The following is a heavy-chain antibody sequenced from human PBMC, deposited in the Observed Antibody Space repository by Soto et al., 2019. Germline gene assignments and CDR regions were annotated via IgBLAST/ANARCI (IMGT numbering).Heavy chain of an antibody. D-gene: IGHD2-15*01. V-gene: IGHV3-23*01. CDR1: GFTFSSYA. Sequence: EVQLLESGGGLVQPGGSLRLSCAASGFTFSSYAMSWVRQAQGKGLEWVSAISGSGGSTYYADSVKGRITISRDNSKNALYLQMNSLRAEDTAVYYCAKVMKDIVVVVAATRDYWGQGTLVAVSS. J-gene: IGHJ4*02. CDR3: AKVMKDIVVVVAATRDY. CDR2: ISGSGGST.